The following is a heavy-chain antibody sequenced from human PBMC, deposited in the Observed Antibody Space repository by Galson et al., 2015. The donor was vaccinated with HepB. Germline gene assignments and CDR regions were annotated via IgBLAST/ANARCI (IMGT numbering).Heavy chain of an antibody. CDR1: GYTFTSYG. J-gene: IGHJ6*02. V-gene: IGHV1-18*04. CDR2: ISAYNGNT. Sequence: SVKVSCKASGYTFTSYGISWVRQAPGQGLEWMGWISAYNGNTNYAQKLQGRVTMTTDTSTSTAYMELRSLRSDDTAVYYCAREVAVAGYYYYYGMDVWGQGTTVTVSS. CDR3: AREVAVAGYYYYYGMDV. D-gene: IGHD6-19*01.